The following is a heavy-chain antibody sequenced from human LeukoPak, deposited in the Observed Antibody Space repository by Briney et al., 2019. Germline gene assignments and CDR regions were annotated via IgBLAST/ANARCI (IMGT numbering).Heavy chain of an antibody. V-gene: IGHV4-61*01. J-gene: IGHJ4*02. CDR1: GGSVSSGSDY. D-gene: IGHD3-10*01. Sequence: SETLSLTCTVSGGSVSSGSDYWSWIRQPPGTGLEWIGYIYYSGSTNYNPSLKSRVTISVDTSKNQFSLKLSPVTAADTAVHYCARHITMVRGVRADHFDYWGQGTLVTVSS. CDR3: ARHITMVRGVRADHFDY. CDR2: IYYSGST.